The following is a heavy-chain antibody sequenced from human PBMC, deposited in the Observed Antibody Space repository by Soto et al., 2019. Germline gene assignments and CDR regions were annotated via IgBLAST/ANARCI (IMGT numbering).Heavy chain of an antibody. V-gene: IGHV1-69*13. CDR3: ARERYYDSSGYQGAYYYYGMDV. J-gene: IGHJ6*02. D-gene: IGHD3-22*01. CDR1: GGTFSSYA. CDR2: IIPIFGTA. Sequence: ASVKVSCKASGGTFSSYAISWVRQAPGQGLEWMGGIIPIFGTANYAQKFQGRVTITADESTSTAYMELSSLRSEDTAVYYCARERYYDSSGYQGAYYYYGMDVWGQGTTVTVSS.